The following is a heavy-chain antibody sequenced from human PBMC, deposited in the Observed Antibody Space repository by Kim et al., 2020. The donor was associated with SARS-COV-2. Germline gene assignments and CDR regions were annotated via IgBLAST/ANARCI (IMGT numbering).Heavy chain of an antibody. D-gene: IGHD3-9*01. J-gene: IGHJ4*02. Sequence: GGSLRLSCAASGFTFSSYWMHWVRQAPGKGLVWVSRINSDGSSTSYADSVKGRFTISRDNAKNTLYLQMNSLRAEDTAVYYCARAPPSYYDILTGYRLFDYWGQGTLVTVSS. CDR2: INSDGSST. CDR3: ARAPPSYYDILTGYRLFDY. CDR1: GFTFSSYW. V-gene: IGHV3-74*01.